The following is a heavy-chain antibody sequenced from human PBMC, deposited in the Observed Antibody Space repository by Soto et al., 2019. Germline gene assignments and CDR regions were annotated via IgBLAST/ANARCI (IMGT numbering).Heavy chain of an antibody. J-gene: IGHJ1*01. Sequence: QVQLVESGGGVVQPGRSLRLSCAASGFTFSSYAMHWVRQAPGKGLEWVAVISYDGSNKYSADSVKGRFTISRDNSKRTVYLQMNSLRAEDTAVYYCARDPYYSDSSGYNGYFQPWGQGTLVTVSS. CDR1: GFTFSSYA. V-gene: IGHV3-30-3*01. CDR2: ISYDGSNK. CDR3: ARDPYYSDSSGYNGYFQP. D-gene: IGHD3-22*01.